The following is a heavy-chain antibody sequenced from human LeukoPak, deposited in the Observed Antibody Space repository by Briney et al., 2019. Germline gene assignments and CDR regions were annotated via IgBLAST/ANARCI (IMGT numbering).Heavy chain of an antibody. CDR3: ARPNITSYYDSRGYDAFDV. D-gene: IGHD3-22*01. CDR2: IYPDDSDT. V-gene: IGHV5-51*01. J-gene: IGHJ3*01. Sequence: PVESLKIPCKGSGYKFNAYWIAWVRQMPGKGLEWMGIIYPDDSDTRYSPSFQGQVTISADKSVSIAYLQWSSLKASDTAMYYCARPNITSYYDSRGYDAFDVWGQGTMVIVSS. CDR1: GYKFNAYW.